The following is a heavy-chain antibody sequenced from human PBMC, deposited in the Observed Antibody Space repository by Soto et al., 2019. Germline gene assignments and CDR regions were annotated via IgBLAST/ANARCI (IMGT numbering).Heavy chain of an antibody. Sequence: SETLSLTCTVSGGSVSSGSYYWSWIRQPPGKGLEWIGYIYYSGSTNYNPSLKSRVTISVDTSKNQFSLKLSSVTAADTAVYYCARDNSAVYGMDVWGQGTTVTVSS. CDR3: ARDNSAVYGMDV. J-gene: IGHJ6*02. D-gene: IGHD1-20*01. CDR2: IYYSGST. V-gene: IGHV4-61*01. CDR1: GGSVSSGSYY.